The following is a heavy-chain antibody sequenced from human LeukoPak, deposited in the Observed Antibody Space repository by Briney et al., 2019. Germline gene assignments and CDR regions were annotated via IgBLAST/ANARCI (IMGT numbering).Heavy chain of an antibody. V-gene: IGHV3-7*05. J-gene: IGHJ5*02. CDR3: ARAGNLDR. CDR1: GFTFSSHW. Sequence: GGSLRLSCVGSGFTFSSHWMSWVRQAPGKGLEWVAIINKDGSEQYYADSVKGRFTISRDNAKNSVYLQMDSLRAEDTAVHYCARAGNLDRWGQGTLVTVSS. CDR2: INKDGSEQ.